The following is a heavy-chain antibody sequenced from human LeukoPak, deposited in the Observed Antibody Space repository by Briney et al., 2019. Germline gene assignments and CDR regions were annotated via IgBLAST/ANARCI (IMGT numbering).Heavy chain of an antibody. Sequence: SETLSLTCTVSGGPISSYYWSWIRQPPGKGLEWIGYIYYSGSTNYNPSLKSRVTISVDTSKNQFSLKLSSVTAAGTAVYYCARETWQLVQMRAFDIWGQGTMVTVSS. CDR2: IYYSGST. V-gene: IGHV4-59*01. CDR3: ARETWQLVQMRAFDI. J-gene: IGHJ3*02. D-gene: IGHD6-13*01. CDR1: GGPISSYY.